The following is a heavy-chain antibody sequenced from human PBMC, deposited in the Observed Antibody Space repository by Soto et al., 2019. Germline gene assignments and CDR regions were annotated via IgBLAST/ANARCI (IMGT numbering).Heavy chain of an antibody. Sequence: GESLKISCKGSGYSFTSYCISWVRHMPGKCLEWMGRIDPSDSYSNYSPSFQGHVTISADKPTSTAYLQWSSLKASDTDMDYCARPSYYYDSSGYYAGRAFDIWGQGTMVTVSS. J-gene: IGHJ3*02. CDR3: ARPSYYYDSSGYYAGRAFDI. D-gene: IGHD3-22*01. V-gene: IGHV5-10-1*01. CDR2: IDPSDSYS. CDR1: GYSFTSYC.